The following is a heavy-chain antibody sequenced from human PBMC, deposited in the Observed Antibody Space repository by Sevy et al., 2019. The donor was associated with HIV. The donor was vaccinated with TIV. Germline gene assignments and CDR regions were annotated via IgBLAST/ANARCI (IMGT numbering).Heavy chain of an antibody. CDR1: GFTFSSYA. CDR3: AKDENWELLGTGDYYYYYYMDV. Sequence: GGSLRLSCAASGFTFSSYAMSWVRQAPGKGLEWVSAISGSGGSTYYADSVKGRFTISRDNSKNTLYLQMNSLRAEDTAVYYCAKDENWELLGTGDYYYYYYMDVWGKGTTVTVSS. D-gene: IGHD1-26*01. V-gene: IGHV3-23*01. J-gene: IGHJ6*03. CDR2: ISGSGGST.